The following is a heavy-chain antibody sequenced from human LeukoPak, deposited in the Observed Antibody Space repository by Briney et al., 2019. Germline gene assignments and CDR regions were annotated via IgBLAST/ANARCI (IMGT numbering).Heavy chain of an antibody. D-gene: IGHD3-3*01. J-gene: IGHJ4*02. CDR2: ISSSSRYT. Sequence: GGSLRLSCAASGFSLRDYSMDWVRQAPGKGLEWVSTISSSSRYTFYVDSVKGRFTISRDNAKNSLYLQMNSLRVEDTAVYYCARDEARGYDFRPQDHWGQGTLVSVSS. CDR3: ARDEARGYDFRPQDH. V-gene: IGHV3-21*01. CDR1: GFSLRDYS.